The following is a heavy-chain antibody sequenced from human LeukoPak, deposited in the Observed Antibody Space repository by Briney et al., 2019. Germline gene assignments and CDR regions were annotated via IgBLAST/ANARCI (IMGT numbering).Heavy chain of an antibody. J-gene: IGHJ4*02. D-gene: IGHD4-23*01. CDR3: ARDMVYGGPPDYFDY. Sequence: ASVKVSCKASGYTFTGYYMHWVRQAPGQGLEWMGWINPNSGGTNYAQKFQGRVTMTRDTSISTAYMELSRLRSDDTAVYYYARDMVYGGPPDYFDYWGQGTLVTVSS. CDR2: INPNSGGT. V-gene: IGHV1-2*02. CDR1: GYTFTGYY.